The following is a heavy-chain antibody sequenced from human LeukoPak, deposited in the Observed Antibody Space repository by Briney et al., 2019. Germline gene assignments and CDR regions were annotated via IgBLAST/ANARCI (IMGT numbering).Heavy chain of an antibody. CDR2: ISGSGGST. CDR1: GLTFSSYA. D-gene: IGHD4-17*01. V-gene: IGHV3-23*01. J-gene: IGHJ3*02. CDR3: AKRLSDYVFAFDI. Sequence: GGSLRLSCAASGLTFSSYAMSWVRQAPGKRLEWVSAISGSGGSTYYADSVKGRFTISRDNSKNTLYLQMNSLRAEDTAVYYCAKRLSDYVFAFDIWGQGTMVTVSS.